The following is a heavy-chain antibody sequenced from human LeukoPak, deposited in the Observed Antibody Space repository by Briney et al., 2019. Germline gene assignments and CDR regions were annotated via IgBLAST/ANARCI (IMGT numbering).Heavy chain of an antibody. J-gene: IGHJ4*02. Sequence: ASVKVSCKVSGYTLTELSMHWVRQAPGKGLEWMGGFDPEDGETIYAQKFQGRVTMTEDTSTDTAYMELSSLRSEDTAVYYCATQIGLYCSGGSCYSPVAFDYWGQGTLVTVSS. CDR2: FDPEDGET. V-gene: IGHV1-24*01. CDR3: ATQIGLYCSGGSCYSPVAFDY. CDR1: GYTLTELS. D-gene: IGHD2-15*01.